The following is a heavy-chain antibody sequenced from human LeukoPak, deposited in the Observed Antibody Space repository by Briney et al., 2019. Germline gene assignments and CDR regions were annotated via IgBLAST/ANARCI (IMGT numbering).Heavy chain of an antibody. CDR1: GYTFTNYD. D-gene: IGHD3-22*01. V-gene: IGHV1-8*01. CDR3: ARSHYYDSGGEYYYDPFDY. J-gene: IGHJ4*02. CDR2: MNPNSGNT. Sequence: GASVKVSCKASGYTFTNYDINWVRQATGQGLEWMGWMNPNSGNTGYAQKFQGRVTMTRSTSITTAYMELSSLRSEDTAVYYCARSHYYDSGGEYYYDPFDYWGQGTLVTVSS.